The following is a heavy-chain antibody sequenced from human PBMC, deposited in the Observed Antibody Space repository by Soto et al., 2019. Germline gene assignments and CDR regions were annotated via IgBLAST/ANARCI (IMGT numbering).Heavy chain of an antibody. V-gene: IGHV1-69*01. J-gene: IGHJ4*02. Sequence: QVQLVQSGAEVKKPGSSVKVSCKASGGTFSSYAISWVRQAPGQGLEWMGGIIPIFGTANYAQKFQGRVTITAAESKRTAYMELSSLRSEDTAVYYCARGATEETTVTPIGYWGQGTLVTVSS. CDR2: IIPIFGTA. CDR1: GGTFSSYA. D-gene: IGHD4-17*01. CDR3: ARGATEETTVTPIGY.